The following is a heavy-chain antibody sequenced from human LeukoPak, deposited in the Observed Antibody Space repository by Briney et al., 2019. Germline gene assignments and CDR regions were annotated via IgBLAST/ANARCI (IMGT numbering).Heavy chain of an antibody. CDR2: IKSDGSNT. CDR1: GFTFSSYW. J-gene: IGHJ4*02. V-gene: IGHV3-74*01. Sequence: GGSLRLSCAASGFTFSSYWMHWVRQAPGKGLVWVSRIKSDGSNTNYAGSVKGRFTISRDNAKNTLYLQMNSLRAEDTAVYYCARGGSGYDFDFWGQGTLVTVSS. D-gene: IGHD5-12*01. CDR3: ARGGSGYDFDF.